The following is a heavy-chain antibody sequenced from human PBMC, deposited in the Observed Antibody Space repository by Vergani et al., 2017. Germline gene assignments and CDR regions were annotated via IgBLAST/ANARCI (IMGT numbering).Heavy chain of an antibody. Sequence: EVQLVQSGAEVKKPGESLKISCQISGYSFTNYWIGWERQMPGKGLEWMGIIHPADSDTRYSPSFQGQVTISVDKSISTAYLQRSSLRDSDSAMYYCARLYGRDSSGSKYFDYWGQGTLVTVSS. CDR3: ARLYGRDSSGSKYFDY. J-gene: IGHJ4*02. CDR1: GYSFTNYW. V-gene: IGHV5-51*01. CDR2: IHPADSDT. D-gene: IGHD3-22*01.